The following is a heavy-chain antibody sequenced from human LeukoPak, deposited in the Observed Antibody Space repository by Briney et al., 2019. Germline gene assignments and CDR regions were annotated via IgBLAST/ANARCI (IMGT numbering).Heavy chain of an antibody. CDR2: INHSGST. D-gene: IGHD3-3*01. J-gene: IGHJ6*03. CDR1: GGSFSGYY. CDR3: ARGGYDFWSGYYYYYYMDV. V-gene: IGHV4-34*01. Sequence: PSETLSLTCAVYGGSFSGYYWSWIRQPPGKGLEWIGEINHSGSTNYNPSLKSRVTISVDTSKNQFSLKLSSVTAADTAVYYCARGGYDFWSGYYYYYYMDVWGKGTTVTVSS.